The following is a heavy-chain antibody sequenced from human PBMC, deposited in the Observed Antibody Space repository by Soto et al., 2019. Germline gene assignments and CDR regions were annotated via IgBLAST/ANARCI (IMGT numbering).Heavy chain of an antibody. D-gene: IGHD4-4*01. CDR3: ARSWNDYGTYGAFDS. CDR1: GYNFSNFW. Sequence: GESLKISCKVSGYNFSNFWLAWVRQMPGKGLELLGLIYPADSDTRYSTSFQGQVTFSADKSITTAYLHWSNLKASDTAMYYCARSWNDYGTYGAFDSWGQGTQVTVSS. CDR2: IYPADSDT. J-gene: IGHJ4*02. V-gene: IGHV5-51*01.